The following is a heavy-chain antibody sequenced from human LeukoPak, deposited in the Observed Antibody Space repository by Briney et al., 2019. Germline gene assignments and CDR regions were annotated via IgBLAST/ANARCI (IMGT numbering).Heavy chain of an antibody. V-gene: IGHV1-18*01. CDR3: ARDGHCSSTSCPSWGYYYYYGMDV. CDR1: GYTFTSYG. D-gene: IGHD2-2*03. Sequence: ASVKVSCKASGYTFTSYGIIWVRQAPGQGLEWMGWISAYNGNTNYAQKLQGRVTMTTDTSTSTAYMELRSLRSDDTAVYYCARDGHCSSTSCPSWGYYYYYGMDVWGQGTTVTVSS. CDR2: ISAYNGNT. J-gene: IGHJ6*02.